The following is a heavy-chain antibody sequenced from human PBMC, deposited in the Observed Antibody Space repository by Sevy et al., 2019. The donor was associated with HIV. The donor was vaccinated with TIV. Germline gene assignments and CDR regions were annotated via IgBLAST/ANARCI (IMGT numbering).Heavy chain of an antibody. J-gene: IGHJ6*02. CDR2: IRYDGSNK. CDR1: GFTFSSYG. D-gene: IGHD2-2*01. V-gene: IGHV3-30*02. Sequence: GGSLRLSCAASGFTFSSYGMHWVRQAPGKGLEWVAFIRYDGSNKYYADSVKGRFTISGENSKNTLYLQMNSLRAEDTAVYYCAKDLCSSTSCYVYYYYYGMDVWGQGTTVTVSS. CDR3: AKDLCSSTSCYVYYYYYGMDV.